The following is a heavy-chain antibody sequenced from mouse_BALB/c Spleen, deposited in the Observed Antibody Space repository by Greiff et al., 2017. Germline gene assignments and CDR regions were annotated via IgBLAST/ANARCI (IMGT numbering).Heavy chain of an antibody. J-gene: IGHJ2*01. CDR1: GFNIKDTY. D-gene: IGHD1-1*01. Sequence: EVQLHQSGAELAKPGASVKLSCTASGFNIKDTYMHWVKQRPEQGLEWIGRIDPANGNTKYDPKFQGKATITADTSSNTAYLQLSSLTSEDTAVYYCATTEVATDGWGQGTTLTVSS. CDR3: ATTEVATDG. CDR2: IDPANGNT. V-gene: IGHV14-3*02.